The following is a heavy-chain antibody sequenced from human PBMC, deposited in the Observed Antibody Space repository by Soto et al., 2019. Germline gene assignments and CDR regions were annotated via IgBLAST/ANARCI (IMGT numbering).Heavy chain of an antibody. CDR2: ISGSGYST. CDR3: AKEMLSAAASDAFDI. J-gene: IGHJ3*02. Sequence: EVQLLESGGGLVQPGGSLRLSCAASGLTFSSYAMTWVRQAPGKGLEWVSAISGSGYSTDYADSVKGRFTISRDNSKNTLYLQINNLRVEDTAVYYCAKEMLSAAASDAFDIWGQGTMVTVSS. V-gene: IGHV3-23*01. CDR1: GLTFSSYA. D-gene: IGHD2-2*01.